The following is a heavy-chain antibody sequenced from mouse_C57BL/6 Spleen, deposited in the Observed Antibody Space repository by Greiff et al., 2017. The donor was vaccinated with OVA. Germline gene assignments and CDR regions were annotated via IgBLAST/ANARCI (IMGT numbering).Heavy chain of an antibody. V-gene: IGHV1-26*01. CDR2: INPNNGGT. CDR3: ARCDGYDGEYYAMDN. Sequence: VQLQQSGPEPVKPGASVKISCKASGYTLTDYYMNWVKQSHGKSLEWIGDINPNNGGTSYNQKFKGKATLTVDKSSSTAYMELRSLTSEDSAVYYCARCDGYDGEYYAMDNWGEEGSVTVSS. CDR1: GYTLTDYY. D-gene: IGHD2-2*01. J-gene: IGHJ4*01.